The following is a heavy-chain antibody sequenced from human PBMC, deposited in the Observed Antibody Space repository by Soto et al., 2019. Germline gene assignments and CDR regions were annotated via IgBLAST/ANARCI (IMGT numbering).Heavy chain of an antibody. Sequence: PSETLSLTCTVSGGSISSYYWSWIRQPPGKGLEWIGYIYYSGSTNYNPSLKSRVTISVDTSKNQFSLKLSSVTAADTAVYYCARRSHNGSLDYWGQGTLVTVSS. D-gene: IGHD1-26*01. V-gene: IGHV4-59*08. CDR2: IYYSGST. CDR3: ARRSHNGSLDY. J-gene: IGHJ4*02. CDR1: GGSISSYY.